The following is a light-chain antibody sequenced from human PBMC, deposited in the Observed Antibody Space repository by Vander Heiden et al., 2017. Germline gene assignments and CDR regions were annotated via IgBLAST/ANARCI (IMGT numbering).Light chain of an antibody. CDR2: DAS. CDR3: QQRSNWPPIT. CDR1: QSVSSY. J-gene: IGKJ4*01. V-gene: IGKV3-11*01. Sequence: EIVLTQSPATLSLSPGESATLSCRASQSVSSYLAWYQQKPGQAPRLLIYDASNRATGIPARFSGSGSGTDFTLTIISLEPEDFAVYYCQQRSNWPPITFGGGTKVEIK.